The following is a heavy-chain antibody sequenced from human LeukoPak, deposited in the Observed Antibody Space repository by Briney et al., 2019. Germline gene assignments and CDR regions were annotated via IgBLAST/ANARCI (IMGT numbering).Heavy chain of an antibody. D-gene: IGHD6-13*01. Sequence: PGGSLRLSCAASGFTFSSYWMSWVRQAPGKGLEWVANIKQDGSEKYYVDSVKGRFTISRDNAKNSLYLQMNSLRAEDTAVYYCARDDSSSWYGPEDYWGQGTLVTVSS. J-gene: IGHJ4*02. CDR3: ARDDSSSWYGPEDY. V-gene: IGHV3-7*01. CDR2: IKQDGSEK. CDR1: GFTFSSYW.